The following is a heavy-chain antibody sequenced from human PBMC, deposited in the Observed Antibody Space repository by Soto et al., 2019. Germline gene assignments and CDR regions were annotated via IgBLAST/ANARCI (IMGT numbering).Heavy chain of an antibody. D-gene: IGHD2-15*01. Sequence: ASVKVSCKASGYTFTSYYMHWVRQPPGQGLEWMGIINPSGGSTSYAQKFQGRVTMTRDTSTSTVYMELSSLRSEDTAVYYCARDYCPVGSCSGNWFDPWGQGTLVTVSS. CDR2: INPSGGST. J-gene: IGHJ5*02. CDR1: GYTFTSYY. CDR3: ARDYCPVGSCSGNWFDP. V-gene: IGHV1-46*01.